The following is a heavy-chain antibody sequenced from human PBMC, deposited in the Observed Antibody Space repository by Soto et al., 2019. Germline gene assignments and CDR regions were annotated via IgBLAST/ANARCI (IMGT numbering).Heavy chain of an antibody. D-gene: IGHD6-19*01. J-gene: IGHJ4*02. Sequence: GGSLRLSCAASGFTFSTYTMNWVRQAPGKGLEWVSYISSSSSTIYYADSVKGRFTTSRDNAKNSLYLQMNSLRDEDTAVYYCARGDDSSGWYNYFDYWGQGTLVTVSS. V-gene: IGHV3-48*02. CDR1: GFTFSTYT. CDR3: ARGDDSSGWYNYFDY. CDR2: ISSSSSTI.